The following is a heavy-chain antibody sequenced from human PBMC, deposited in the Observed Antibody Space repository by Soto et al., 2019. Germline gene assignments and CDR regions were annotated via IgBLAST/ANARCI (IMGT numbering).Heavy chain of an antibody. CDR1: GYTFTGYY. Sequence: GASVKVSCKASGYTFTGYYMHWVRQAPGQGLEWMGWINPNSGGTNYAQKFQGWVTMTRDTSISTAYMELSRLRSDDTAVYYCAGQLGSGGIGAFDIWGQGTMVTVSS. J-gene: IGHJ3*02. V-gene: IGHV1-2*04. CDR3: AGQLGSGGIGAFDI. CDR2: INPNSGGT. D-gene: IGHD2-15*01.